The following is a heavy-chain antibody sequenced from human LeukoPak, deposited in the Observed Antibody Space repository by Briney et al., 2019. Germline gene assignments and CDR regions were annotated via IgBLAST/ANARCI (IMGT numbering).Heavy chain of an antibody. Sequence: ALVKVSCKASGYTFTGYYMHWVRQAPGQGLEWMGWINPNSGGTNYAQKFQGRVTMTRDTSISTAYMELSRLRSDDTAVYYCAFEYSSSVNWFDPWGQGTLVTVSS. CDR2: INPNSGGT. CDR3: AFEYSSSVNWFDP. V-gene: IGHV1-2*02. J-gene: IGHJ5*02. D-gene: IGHD6-6*01. CDR1: GYTFTGYY.